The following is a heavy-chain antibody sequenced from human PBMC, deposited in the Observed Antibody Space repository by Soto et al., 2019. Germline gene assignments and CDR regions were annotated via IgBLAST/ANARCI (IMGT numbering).Heavy chain of an antibody. D-gene: IGHD3-10*01. CDR2: IYYSGST. V-gene: IGHV4-59*01. Sequence: SETLSLTCTVSGGSISSYYWSWIRQPPGKGLEWIGYIYYSGSTNYNPSLKSRVTISVDTSKNQFSLKLSSVTAADTAVYYCARVSPNIPSYFIDYWGQGTLVTVSS. CDR1: GGSISSYY. CDR3: ARVSPNIPSYFIDY. J-gene: IGHJ4*02.